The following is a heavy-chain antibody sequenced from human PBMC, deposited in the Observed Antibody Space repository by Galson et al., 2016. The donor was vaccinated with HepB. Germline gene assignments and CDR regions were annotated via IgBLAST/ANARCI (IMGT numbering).Heavy chain of an antibody. J-gene: IGHJ4*02. D-gene: IGHD1-26*01. Sequence: LSLTCTVSGGSVISDNYYWSWIRQPPGKGLEWIGFIQYSGNTNCNPSLRGRVTISIDTSKNQFSLKVYSVTAADTAVYYCARDQNGSYLAYWGLGALVAVSS. CDR1: GGSVISDNYY. V-gene: IGHV4-61*01. CDR3: ARDQNGSYLAY. CDR2: IQYSGNT.